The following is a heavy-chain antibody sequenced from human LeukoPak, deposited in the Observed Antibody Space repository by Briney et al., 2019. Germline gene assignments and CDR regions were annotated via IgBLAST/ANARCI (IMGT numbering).Heavy chain of an antibody. D-gene: IGHD3-10*01. CDR2: ISSGSSDT. CDR3: ARVGGRGSIGGDC. J-gene: IGHJ4*02. V-gene: IGHV3-11*06. Sequence: GGSLRLSCAASGFTFTDYYMSWIRQAPGKGLEWLSYISSGSSDTNYADSLKGRFTVSRDNAKNTLYLQMNSLRAEDTVMYFCARVGGRGSIGGDCWGQGTLVTVSS. CDR1: GFTFTDYY.